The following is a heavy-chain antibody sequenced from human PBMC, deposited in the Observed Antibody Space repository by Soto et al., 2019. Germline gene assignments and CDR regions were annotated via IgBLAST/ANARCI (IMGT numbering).Heavy chain of an antibody. Sequence: ASVKVSCKVSGYTLTELSMHWVRQAPGKGLEWMGGFDPEDSETIYAQKFQGRVTMTEDTSTDTAYMELSSLRSEDTAVYYCACHYDSSGYPDYWGQGTLVTVSS. D-gene: IGHD3-22*01. CDR2: FDPEDSET. J-gene: IGHJ4*02. CDR3: ACHYDSSGYPDY. CDR1: GYTLTELS. V-gene: IGHV1-24*01.